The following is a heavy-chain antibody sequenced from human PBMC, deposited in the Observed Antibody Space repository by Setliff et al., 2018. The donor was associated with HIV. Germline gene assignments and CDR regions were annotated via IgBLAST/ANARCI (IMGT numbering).Heavy chain of an antibody. Sequence: PGGSLRLSCAASGFVFSVSAIHWVRQASGKGLEWVGRIRSEAKSYATAYTASVKGRFTISRDDSKNMAYLQMNSLKVEDTAVYYCTAGHYGPNPWGQGTPVTVSS. CDR2: IRSEAKSYAT. D-gene: IGHD3-10*01. V-gene: IGHV3-73*01. CDR1: GFVFSVSA. J-gene: IGHJ5*02. CDR3: TAGHYGPNP.